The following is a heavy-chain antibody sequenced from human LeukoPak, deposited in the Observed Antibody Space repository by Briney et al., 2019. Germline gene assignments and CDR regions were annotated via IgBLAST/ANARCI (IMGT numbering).Heavy chain of an antibody. Sequence: PSETLSLTCSVYGGSFSDYYWIWIRQSPGMGLQWIGEISHSGNTNYNPSLESRLTMSVDTSKNQFSLKLSSVTAADTAMYYCARRITISGVITSHFDFWGQGTLVTVSS. J-gene: IGHJ4*02. V-gene: IGHV4-34*01. CDR1: GGSFSDYY. D-gene: IGHD3-3*01. CDR2: ISHSGNT. CDR3: ARRITISGVITSHFDF.